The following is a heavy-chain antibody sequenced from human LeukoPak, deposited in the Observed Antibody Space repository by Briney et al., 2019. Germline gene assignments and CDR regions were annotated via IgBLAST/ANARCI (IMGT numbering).Heavy chain of an antibody. CDR2: ISSSSSYI. CDR1: GFTFSSYS. Sequence: GESLKISCAASGFTFSSYSMNWVRQAPGKGLEWVSSISSSSSYIYYADSVKGRFTISRDNAKNSLYLQMNSLRAEDTAVYYCARDQGDFWSGYQPDAFDIWGQGTMVTVSS. V-gene: IGHV3-21*01. J-gene: IGHJ3*02. CDR3: ARDQGDFWSGYQPDAFDI. D-gene: IGHD3-3*01.